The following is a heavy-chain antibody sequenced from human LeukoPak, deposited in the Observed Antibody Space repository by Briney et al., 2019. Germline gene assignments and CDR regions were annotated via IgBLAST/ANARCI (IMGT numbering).Heavy chain of an antibody. V-gene: IGHV4-34*01. J-gene: IGHJ5*02. CDR3: ARHESIAAALFDP. CDR1: GGSFSGYY. Sequence: SETLSLTCAVYGGSFSGYYWSWIRQPPGKGLEWIGEINHSGSTNYNPSLKSRVTISVDTSKNQFSLKLSSVTAADTAVYYCARHESIAAALFDPWGQGTLVTVSS. CDR2: INHSGST. D-gene: IGHD6-13*01.